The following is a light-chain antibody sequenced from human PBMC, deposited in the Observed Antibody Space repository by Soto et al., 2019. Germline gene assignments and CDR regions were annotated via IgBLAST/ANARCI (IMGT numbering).Light chain of an antibody. CDR3: QQCNKWPFT. CDR1: QSISNN. Sequence: EIVMTQSPATLSVSPGESTTLSCRASQSISNNLAWFQQKPGQAPRLLIYGASTRATGIPARFSGSGSGTEFTLTISSLQSADFAVYYCQQCNKWPFTFGGGTKVEMK. V-gene: IGKV3-15*01. J-gene: IGKJ4*01. CDR2: GAS.